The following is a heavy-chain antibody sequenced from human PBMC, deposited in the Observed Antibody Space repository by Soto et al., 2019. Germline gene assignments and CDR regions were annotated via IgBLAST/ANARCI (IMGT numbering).Heavy chain of an antibody. CDR2: IYYSGDT. D-gene: IGHD3-3*02. V-gene: IGHV4-59*08. CDR1: GGSISSYY. CDR3: ARHLLVSIGDPWYFDL. J-gene: IGHJ2*01. Sequence: QVQLQESGPGLVKPSETLSLTCTVSGGSISSYYWSGIRQPPGKGLEWIGYIYYSGDTNYNPSLKSRVTISVDTSKNQFSMKLSSVTAADTAVYYCARHLLVSIGDPWYFDLWGRGTLVTVSS.